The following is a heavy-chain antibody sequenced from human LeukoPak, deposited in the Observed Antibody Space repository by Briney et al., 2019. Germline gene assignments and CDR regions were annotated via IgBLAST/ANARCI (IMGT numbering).Heavy chain of an antibody. CDR3: ASLDYYDSSGYYASQSADPWSVLGRRFVGY. D-gene: IGHD3-22*01. V-gene: IGHV4-34*01. CDR2: INHSGST. Sequence: SETLSLTCAVYGGSFSGYYWSWIRQPPGKGLEWIGEINHSGSTNYNPSLKSRVTISVDTSKNQFSLKLSSVTAADTAVYYCASLDYYDSSGYYASQSADPWSVLGRRFVGYWGQGTLVTVSS. CDR1: GGSFSGYY. J-gene: IGHJ4*02.